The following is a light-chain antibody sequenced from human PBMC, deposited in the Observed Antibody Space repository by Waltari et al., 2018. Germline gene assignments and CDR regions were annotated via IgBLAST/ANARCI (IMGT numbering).Light chain of an antibody. CDR2: DAS. Sequence: EVVLTQSPATLSLSPGERATLSCRASPGVSNSLAWYRQKPGQAPSLLIYDASTRAAGIPGRFSGSGSGTDFTLTISSLEPEDFAVYYCQLRTGWPMTFGQGTRLEIK. J-gene: IGKJ5*01. CDR1: PGVSNS. V-gene: IGKV3-11*01. CDR3: QLRTGWPMT.